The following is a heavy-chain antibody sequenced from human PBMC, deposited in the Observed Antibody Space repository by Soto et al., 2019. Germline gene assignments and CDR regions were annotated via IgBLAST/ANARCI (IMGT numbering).Heavy chain of an antibody. Sequence: ASVKVSCKASGYTFTSYGISWVRQAPGQGLEWMGWISAYNGNTNYAQKLQGRVTMTTDTSTSTVYMELRSLRSDDTAVYYCARMGHYYDSSGYKTGAFDIWGQGTMVTVSS. CDR3: ARMGHYYDSSGYKTGAFDI. J-gene: IGHJ3*02. CDR1: GYTFTSYG. CDR2: ISAYNGNT. V-gene: IGHV1-18*01. D-gene: IGHD3-22*01.